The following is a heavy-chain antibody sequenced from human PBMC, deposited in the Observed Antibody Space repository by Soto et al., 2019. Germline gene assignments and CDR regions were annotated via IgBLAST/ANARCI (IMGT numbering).Heavy chain of an antibody. J-gene: IGHJ6*02. D-gene: IGHD2-2*01. V-gene: IGHV4-31*03. Sequence: QVQLQESGPGLVKPSQTLSLTCTVSGGSISSGGYYWSWIRQHPGKGLEWIGYIYYSGSTYYNPSLKIRVTISVDTSKNHFSLKLSSVTAADTAVYYCARFWRGPAAIYYYYGMDVWGQGTTVTVSS. CDR3: ARFWRGPAAIYYYYGMDV. CDR2: IYYSGST. CDR1: GGSISSGGYY.